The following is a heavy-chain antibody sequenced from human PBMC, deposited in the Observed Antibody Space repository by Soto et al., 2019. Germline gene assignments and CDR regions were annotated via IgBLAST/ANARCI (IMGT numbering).Heavy chain of an antibody. CDR3: ARDLCSGGSCYEKGDAFDI. J-gene: IGHJ3*02. D-gene: IGHD2-15*01. V-gene: IGHV4-4*02. CDR1: SGSISSSNW. Sequence: QVQLQESGPGLVKPSGTLSLTCAVSSGSISSSNWWSWVRQPPGKGLEWLGEIYHSGSTNYNPSLKSRVTISVDKSKNQFSLKLSSVTAADTAVYYCARDLCSGGSCYEKGDAFDIWGQGTMVTVSS. CDR2: IYHSGST.